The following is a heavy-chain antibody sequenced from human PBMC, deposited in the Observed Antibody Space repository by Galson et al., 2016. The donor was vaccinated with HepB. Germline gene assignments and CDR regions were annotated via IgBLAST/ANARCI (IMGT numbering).Heavy chain of an antibody. Sequence: SLRLSCAASAFTFSSYGMHWVRQAPGKGLEWVALIWQDGNNKYYADSVKGRFNISRDNSKNTLYLQMNSLRAEDTAVYYCARKHVYDWGLDYWGQGTLVTVSS. CDR3: ARKHVYDWGLDY. D-gene: IGHD3-9*01. J-gene: IGHJ4*02. CDR1: AFTFSSYG. CDR2: IWQDGNNK. V-gene: IGHV3-33*01.